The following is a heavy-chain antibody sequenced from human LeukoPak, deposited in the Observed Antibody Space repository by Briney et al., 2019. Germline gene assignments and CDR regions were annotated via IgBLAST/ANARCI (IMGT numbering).Heavy chain of an antibody. CDR2: IRYDGSNK. Sequence: PGGSLRLSCAASGFTFSSYGMHWVRQAPGKGLEWVAFIRYDGSNKYYADSVKGRFTISRDNSKNTLYLQMNSLRAEDTAVYYCARDAAAGIGTCDYWGQGTLVTVSS. J-gene: IGHJ4*02. CDR1: GFTFSSYG. CDR3: ARDAAAGIGTCDY. V-gene: IGHV3-30*02. D-gene: IGHD6-13*01.